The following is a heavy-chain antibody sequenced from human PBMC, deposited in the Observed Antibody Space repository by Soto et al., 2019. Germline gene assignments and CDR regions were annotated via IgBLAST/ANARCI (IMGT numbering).Heavy chain of an antibody. CDR1: GFTFSNVW. D-gene: IGHD6-19*01. J-gene: IGHJ4*02. CDR2: IKSETDGGTI. Sequence: EVQLVESGGGLVKPGGSLRLSCAGSGFTFSNVWMNWVRQAPGKGLEWVGRIKSETDGGTIDYAAPVKGRFTISRDDSNKTLYLQMNSLKTEDTATYYCTPLALKYNSDWYPLSDWGQGTLVTVSS. V-gene: IGHV3-15*07. CDR3: TPLALKYNSDWYPLSD.